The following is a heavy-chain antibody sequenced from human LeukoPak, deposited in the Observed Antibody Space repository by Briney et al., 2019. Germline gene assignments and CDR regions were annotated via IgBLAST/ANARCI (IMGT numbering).Heavy chain of an antibody. CDR1: GYTSTSYD. CDR3: ARGPVSTHGMDV. J-gene: IGHJ6*02. Sequence: ASVKVSCKASGYTSTSYDINWVRQATGQGLEWMGWMNPNSGRTGFAQRFHVRLTMTSNTSISTAYMELSSLTSEDTAVYYCARGPVSTHGMDVWGQGTTVTVSS. D-gene: IGHD2-2*01. CDR2: MNPNSGRT. V-gene: IGHV1-8*01.